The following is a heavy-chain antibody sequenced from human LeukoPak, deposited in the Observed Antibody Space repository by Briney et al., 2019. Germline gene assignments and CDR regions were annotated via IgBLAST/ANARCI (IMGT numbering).Heavy chain of an antibody. J-gene: IGHJ5*02. Sequence: ASVKVSCKASGGTFSSYAISWVRQAPGQGLEWMGGIIPIFGTANYAQKFQGRVTITADESTSTAYMELSRLRSDDTAVYYCARDRLIRSPTQPHNWLDPWGQGTLVTVSS. CDR2: IIPIFGTA. D-gene: IGHD1-1*01. CDR3: ARDRLIRSPTQPHNWLDP. V-gene: IGHV1-69*13. CDR1: GGTFSSYA.